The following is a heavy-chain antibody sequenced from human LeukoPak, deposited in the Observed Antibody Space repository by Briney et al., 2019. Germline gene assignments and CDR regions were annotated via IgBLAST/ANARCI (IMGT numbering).Heavy chain of an antibody. CDR3: ARVSYDSSGYYYGMDV. J-gene: IGHJ6*02. D-gene: IGHD3-22*01. CDR2: INPNSGGT. CDR1: GYTFTGYY. V-gene: IGHV1-2*02. Sequence: GASVKVSCKASGYTFTGYYMHWVRQAPGQGLEWMGWINPNSGGTNYAQKFQGRVTMTRDTSISTAYMELSRLRSDDTAVYYCARVSYDSSGYYYGMDVWGQGTTVTVSS.